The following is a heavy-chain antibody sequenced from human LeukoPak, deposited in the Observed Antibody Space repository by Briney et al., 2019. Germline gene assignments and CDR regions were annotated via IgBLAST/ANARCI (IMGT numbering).Heavy chain of an antibody. V-gene: IGHV3-11*01. Sequence: GGSLRLSCAASGFTFNDYYMSWIRQAPGKGLEWLSYINIGGTNTHYADSVKGRFTTSRDNAKKSLYLEMNNLRAEDTAVYYCATDGAAFDTWGQGVLVTVSS. D-gene: IGHD2-15*01. CDR3: ATDGAAFDT. J-gene: IGHJ5*02. CDR1: GFTFNDYY. CDR2: INIGGTNT.